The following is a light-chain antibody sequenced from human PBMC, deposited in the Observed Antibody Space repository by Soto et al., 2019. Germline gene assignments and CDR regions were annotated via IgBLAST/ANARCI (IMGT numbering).Light chain of an antibody. CDR2: KES. J-gene: IGKJ4*02. CDR1: HDISSW. Sequence: DIQMTEAPSTLFASIGDSVTIACRASHDISSWLAWYQQKPGKSPKLLIYKESTLQSGVQSRFSGSGSGTEFTLTIRSPQPDDFATYYCPQYHTWLTFGGGTQVEIK. CDR3: PQYHTWLT. V-gene: IGKV1-5*03.